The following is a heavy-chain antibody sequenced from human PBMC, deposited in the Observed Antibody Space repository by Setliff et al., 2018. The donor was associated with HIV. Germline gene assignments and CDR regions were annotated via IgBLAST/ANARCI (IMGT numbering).Heavy chain of an antibody. CDR2: ITYSGST. Sequence: SETLSLTCTVSGGSISGYYWSWIRQPPGKGLEWIGYITYSGSTKYNPSLKSRVTLFRDTSKDTLYLQMISLRADDTALYFCAKLMYAELWPLDIDHWGQGTLVTVSS. CDR3: AKLMYAELWPLDIDH. CDR1: GGSISGYY. J-gene: IGHJ4*02. V-gene: IGHV4-59*08. D-gene: IGHD1-1*01.